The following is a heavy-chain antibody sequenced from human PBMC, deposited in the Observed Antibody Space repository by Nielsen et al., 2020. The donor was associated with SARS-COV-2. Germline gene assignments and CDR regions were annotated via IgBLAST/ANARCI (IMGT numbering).Heavy chain of an antibody. D-gene: IGHD1-14*01. CDR3: AREHNVDTALDM. CDR2: INTNTGNP. V-gene: IGHV7-4-1*02. CDR1: EDTFSDYY. J-gene: IGHJ3*02. Sequence: ASVKVSCKASEDTFSDYYLHWVRQAPGQGLEWMGRINTNTGNPTYAQGFSGRLVFSLDTSVNTAYLQINSLKAEDTAMYYCAREHNVDTALDMWGQGTKVTVSS.